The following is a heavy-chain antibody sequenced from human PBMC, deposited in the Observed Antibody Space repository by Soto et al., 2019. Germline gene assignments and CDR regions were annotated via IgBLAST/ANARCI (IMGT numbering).Heavy chain of an antibody. CDR2: ISSSSSAI. D-gene: IGHD6-13*01. V-gene: IGHV3-48*02. CDR1: GFTFSSYS. J-gene: IGHJ5*02. Sequence: EVQLVESGGGLVQPGGSLRLSCAASGFTFSSYSMNWVRQAPGNGLEWVSYISSSSSAIYYADSVKGRFTISRDNAKNSLYLQMNSLRDEDTAVYYCARDSPYSSSWYDLNWFDPWGQGTLVTVSS. CDR3: ARDSPYSSSWYDLNWFDP.